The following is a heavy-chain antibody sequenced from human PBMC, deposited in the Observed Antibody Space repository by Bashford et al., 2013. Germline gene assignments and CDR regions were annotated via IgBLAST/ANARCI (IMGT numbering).Heavy chain of an antibody. D-gene: IGHD6-19*01. V-gene: IGHV1-69*06. J-gene: IGHJ6*02. CDR1: GGTFSSYA. CDR2: IIPIFGTA. CDR3: ARDPGIAVDPYYYYGMDV. Sequence: SVKVSCKASGGTFSSYAISWVRQAPGQGLEWMGGIIPIFGTANYAQKFQGRVTITADKSTSTAYMELSSLRSEDTAVYYCARDPGIAVDPYYYYGMDVWGQGTTVTVSS.